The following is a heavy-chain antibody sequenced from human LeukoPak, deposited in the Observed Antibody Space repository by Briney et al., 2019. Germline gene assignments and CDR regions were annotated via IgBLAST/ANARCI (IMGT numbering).Heavy chain of an antibody. CDR3: ARLRIVGATTIDY. D-gene: IGHD1-26*01. CDR2: IYYSGST. Sequence: SETLSLTCTVSGGSISSSSYYWGWIRQPLGKGLEWIGSIYYSGSTYYNPSLKSRVTISVDTSKNQFSLKLSSVTAADTAVYYCARLRIVGATTIDYWGQGTLVTVSS. CDR1: GGSISSSSYY. J-gene: IGHJ4*02. V-gene: IGHV4-39*01.